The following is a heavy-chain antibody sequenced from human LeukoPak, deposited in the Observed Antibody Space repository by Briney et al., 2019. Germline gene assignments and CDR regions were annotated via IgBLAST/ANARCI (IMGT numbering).Heavy chain of an antibody. J-gene: IGHJ5*02. Sequence: SSETLSLTCTVSGGSISSSSYYWGWIRRPPGKGLEWIGSIYYSGSTYYNPSLKSRVTISVDTSKNQFSLKLSSVTAADTAVYYCARLPPHLLTGIDPWGQGTLVTVSS. D-gene: IGHD3-10*01. CDR2: IYYSGST. CDR1: GGSISSSSYY. CDR3: ARLPPHLLTGIDP. V-gene: IGHV4-39*01.